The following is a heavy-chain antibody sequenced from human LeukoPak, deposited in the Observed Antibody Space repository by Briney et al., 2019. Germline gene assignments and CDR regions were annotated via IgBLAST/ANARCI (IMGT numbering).Heavy chain of an antibody. CDR1: GFTFSSYE. J-gene: IGHJ6*03. D-gene: IGHD6-25*01. CDR2: ISSSGSTI. Sequence: GGSLRLPCAASGFTFSSYEMNWVRQAPGEGLEWVSYISSSGSTIYYADSVKGRFTISRDNSKNTLYLQMNSLRAEDTAVYYCAKDHEQRNYYYYYMDVWGKGTTVTVSS. CDR3: AKDHEQRNYYYYYMDV. V-gene: IGHV3-48*03.